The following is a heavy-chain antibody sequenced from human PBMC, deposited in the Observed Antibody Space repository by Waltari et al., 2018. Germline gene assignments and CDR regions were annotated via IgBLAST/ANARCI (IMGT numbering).Heavy chain of an antibody. CDR3: AREVVLWFGELSYHNWFDP. Sequence: QVQLQESGPGLVKPSQTLSLTCTVSGGSISSGSYYWSWIRQPAGKGLEWIGRIYTSGSTNYNPSRKSRVTISVDTSKNQFSLKLSSVTAADTAVYYCAREVVLWFGELSYHNWFDPWGQGTLVTVSS. CDR1: GGSISSGSYY. V-gene: IGHV4-61*02. J-gene: IGHJ5*02. D-gene: IGHD3-10*01. CDR2: IYTSGST.